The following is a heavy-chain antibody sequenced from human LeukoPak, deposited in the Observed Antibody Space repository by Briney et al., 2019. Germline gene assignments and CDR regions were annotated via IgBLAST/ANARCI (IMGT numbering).Heavy chain of an antibody. CDR1: GYTFTGYY. CDR3: ASLVSMDSSSSNHHYFDY. CDR2: INPSSGGT. V-gene: IGHV1-2*02. D-gene: IGHD6-6*01. Sequence: GASVKVSCKASGYTFTGYYMHWVRQAPGQGLEWMGWINPSSGGTNYAQKFQGRVTMTRDTSISTAYMELSRLRSDDTAVYYCASLVSMDSSSSNHHYFDYWGQGTQVTVSS. J-gene: IGHJ4*02.